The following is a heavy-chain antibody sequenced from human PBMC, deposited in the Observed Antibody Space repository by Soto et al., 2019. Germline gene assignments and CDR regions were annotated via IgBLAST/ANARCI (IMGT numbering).Heavy chain of an antibody. CDR1: SGSISSSNW. V-gene: IGHV4-4*02. D-gene: IGHD2-15*01. J-gene: IGHJ3*02. CDR2: IYHSGST. Sequence: QVQLQESGPGLVKPSGTQSLTCAVSSGSISSSNWWSWVRQPPGKGLEWIGEIYHSGSTNYNPSLKSRVTISVDKSKNQFSLKLTPVPAADTAVYYCARNPYCSGGSCFGFDIWGQGTLITVSS. CDR3: ARNPYCSGGSCFGFDI.